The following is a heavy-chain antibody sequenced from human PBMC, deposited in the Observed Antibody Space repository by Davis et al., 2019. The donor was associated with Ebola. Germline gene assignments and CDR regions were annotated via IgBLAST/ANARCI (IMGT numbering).Heavy chain of an antibody. CDR3: AGQNWGPYYYGMDV. Sequence: SVKGRFTISRDNSKNTLYLQMNSLRAEDTAVYYCAGQNWGPYYYGMDVWGQGTTVTVSS. V-gene: IGHV3-30*07. D-gene: IGHD7-27*01. J-gene: IGHJ6*02.